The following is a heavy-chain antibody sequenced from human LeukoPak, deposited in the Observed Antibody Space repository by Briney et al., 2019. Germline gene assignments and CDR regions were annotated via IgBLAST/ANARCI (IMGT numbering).Heavy chain of an antibody. CDR2: ISSSGSTI. D-gene: IGHD6-13*01. V-gene: IGHV3-11*01. Sequence: KSGGSLRLSCAASGFTFSDYYMSWIRQAPGKGLEWVSYISSSGSTIYYADSVKGRFTISRDNAKNSLYLQMNSLRAEDTAVYYCAVSSSWYEVDYWGQGTLVTVSS. CDR3: AVSSSWYEVDY. CDR1: GFTFSDYY. J-gene: IGHJ4*02.